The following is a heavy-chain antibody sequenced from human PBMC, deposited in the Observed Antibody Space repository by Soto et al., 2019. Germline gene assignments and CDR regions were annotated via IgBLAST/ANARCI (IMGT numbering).Heavy chain of an antibody. D-gene: IGHD5-18*01. Sequence: QVQLVQSGAEVKKPGSSVKVSCKASGGTFSSYAISWVRQAPGQGLEWMGGIIPIFGTANYAQKFQGRVTITADESTSTAYMELSSLRSEDTAVYYCARGDSYGYFHYYYGMDVWGQGTTVTVSS. CDR3: ARGDSYGYFHYYYGMDV. CDR1: GGTFSSYA. J-gene: IGHJ6*02. V-gene: IGHV1-69*01. CDR2: IIPIFGTA.